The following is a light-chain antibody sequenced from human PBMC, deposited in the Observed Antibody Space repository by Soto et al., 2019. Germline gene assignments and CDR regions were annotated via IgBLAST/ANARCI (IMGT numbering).Light chain of an antibody. J-gene: IGLJ2*01. Sequence: QSALTQPASVSGSPGQSITISCTGTSSDVGAYNFVSWYQQHPGKAPKVMIYEVSNRPSGVSNRFSGPKSGNTASLTISGLQAEDEADYYCSSYTSSRTLVFGGGTKLTVL. V-gene: IGLV2-14*01. CDR1: SSDVGAYNF. CDR3: SSYTSSRTLV. CDR2: EVS.